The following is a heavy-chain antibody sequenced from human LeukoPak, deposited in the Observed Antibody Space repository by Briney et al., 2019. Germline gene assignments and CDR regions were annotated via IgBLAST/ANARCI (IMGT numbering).Heavy chain of an antibody. D-gene: IGHD6-13*01. Sequence: GASVKVSCKASGYTFTSYYMHWVRQAPGQGLEWMGWINPNSGGTNYAQKFQGRVTMTRDMSTSTVYMELSSLRSEDTAVYYCASSIAAAGTSDYWGQGTLVTVSS. CDR3: ASSIAAAGTSDY. CDR1: GYTFTSYY. J-gene: IGHJ4*02. V-gene: IGHV1-2*02. CDR2: INPNSGGT.